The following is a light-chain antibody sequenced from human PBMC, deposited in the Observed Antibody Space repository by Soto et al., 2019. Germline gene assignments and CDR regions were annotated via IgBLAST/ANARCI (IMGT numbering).Light chain of an antibody. J-gene: IGLJ1*01. Sequence: QAVVTQPPSVSGAPGQRVTISCTGTSSNIGAGYDVNWYQQLPGTAPKLLIYGNSNRPSGVPDRFSGSKSGTSASLAITGRQAEDEADYYCQSYDSRLSGYVFGTGTKLTVL. CDR1: SSNIGAGYD. CDR2: GNS. V-gene: IGLV1-40*01. CDR3: QSYDSRLSGYV.